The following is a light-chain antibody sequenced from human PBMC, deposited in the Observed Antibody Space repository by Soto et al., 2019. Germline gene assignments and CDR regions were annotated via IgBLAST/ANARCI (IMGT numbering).Light chain of an antibody. CDR3: SSYTSSSTLYV. CDR2: EVS. CDR1: SSDFGGYNY. V-gene: IGLV2-14*01. Sequence: QSALTQPASVSGSPGQSITISCTGTSSDFGGYNYVSWYQQHPGKAPKLIIYEVSNRPSGVSNRFSGSKSGDTASLTISGLHAEDEADYYCSSYTSSSTLYVFGTGTKLTVL. J-gene: IGLJ1*01.